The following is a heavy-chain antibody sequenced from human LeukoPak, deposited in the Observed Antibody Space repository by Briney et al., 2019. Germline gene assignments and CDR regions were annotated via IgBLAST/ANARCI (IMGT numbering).Heavy chain of an antibody. CDR1: GFTFSSYS. D-gene: IGHD3-3*01. V-gene: IGHV3-21*01. CDR2: ISSSSSYI. Sequence: GGSLRLSCAASGFTFSSYSMNWVRQAPGKGLEWVSSISSSSSYIYYADSVKGRFTISRDNAKNSLYLQMNSLRAEDTAVYYCSRDTPIFGVVNDIDPWGQGTLVTVSS. J-gene: IGHJ5*02. CDR3: SRDTPIFGVVNDIDP.